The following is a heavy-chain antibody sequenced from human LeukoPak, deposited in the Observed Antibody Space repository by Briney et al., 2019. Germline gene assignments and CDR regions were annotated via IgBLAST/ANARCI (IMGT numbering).Heavy chain of an antibody. CDR1: GFIFSECL. D-gene: IGHD3-22*01. CDR3: ARESTYYYDSSGYYYLDD. V-gene: IGHV3-7*01. Sequence: GSLRLSCEASGFIFSECLMTWVRQAPGKGPEWVATIKKDGSETYYVDSVKGRFTISRDNAKNSLFLQMNTLRIEDTAIYYCARESTYYYDSSGYYYLDDWGQGTLVTVSS. CDR2: IKKDGSET. J-gene: IGHJ4*02.